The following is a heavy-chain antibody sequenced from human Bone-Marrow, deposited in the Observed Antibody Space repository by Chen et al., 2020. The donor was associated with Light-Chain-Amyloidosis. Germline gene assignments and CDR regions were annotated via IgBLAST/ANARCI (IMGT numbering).Heavy chain of an antibody. D-gene: IGHD6-19*01. V-gene: IGHV3-30*02. J-gene: IGHJ6*03. CDR3: AKDVDRRLGYYYYMDV. CDR1: GFTFSSYG. CDR2: IRFDVSNK. Sequence: QVQLVESGGGVVQPGGSLRLSCAASGFTFSSYGMHWVRQAPGKWLGWVAFIRFDVSNKYYADSLKCRFTISRDNSKNTLYLRMNSLRAEDTAVYYCAKDVDRRLGYYYYMDVWCKGTTVTVSS.